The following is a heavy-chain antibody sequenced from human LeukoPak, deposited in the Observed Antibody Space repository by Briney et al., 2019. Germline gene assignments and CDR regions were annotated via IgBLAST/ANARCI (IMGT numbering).Heavy chain of an antibody. J-gene: IGHJ4*02. CDR2: IKQDGSEK. Sequence: GGSLRLSCVASGLTFSSYWMSWVRQAPGKGLEWVANIKQDGSEKYYVDSLKGRFTISRDNAKNSVFLQMNSLRAEDTAVYYCARESSVEELFDYWGQGTLVTASS. D-gene: IGHD3-10*01. CDR1: GLTFSSYW. CDR3: ARESSVEELFDY. V-gene: IGHV3-7*01.